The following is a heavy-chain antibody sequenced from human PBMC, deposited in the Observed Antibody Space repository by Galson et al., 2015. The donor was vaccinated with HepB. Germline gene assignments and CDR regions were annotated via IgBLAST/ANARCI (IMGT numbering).Heavy chain of an antibody. J-gene: IGHJ5*02. CDR2: INTDGTFL. D-gene: IGHD2-2*01. CDR1: GFIFSNYW. Sequence: SLRLSCAASGFIFSNYWMHWVRQTPGKGPVWISRINTDGTFLSYADSVKGRFTISRDNAKNTLYLQTNSLRAEDTAVYYCARVARYCGGASCYGWFDPWGQGTQVTVSS. V-gene: IGHV3-74*01. CDR3: ARVARYCGGASCYGWFDP.